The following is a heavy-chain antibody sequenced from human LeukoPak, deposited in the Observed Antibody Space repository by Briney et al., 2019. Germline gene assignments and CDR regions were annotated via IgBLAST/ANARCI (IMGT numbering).Heavy chain of an antibody. CDR1: GFTFSDYY. J-gene: IGHJ4*02. V-gene: IGHV3-11*03. D-gene: IGHD4-17*01. Sequence: GGSLRLSCAASGFTFSDYYMNWIRQAPGKGLEWVSYISGSGSGANYADSVKGRFTISRDNAKNSLYLQMNSLGAEDTAMYYCARGLTTVTSLASCWGQGTLVTASS. CDR2: ISGSGSGA. CDR3: ARGLTTVTSLASC.